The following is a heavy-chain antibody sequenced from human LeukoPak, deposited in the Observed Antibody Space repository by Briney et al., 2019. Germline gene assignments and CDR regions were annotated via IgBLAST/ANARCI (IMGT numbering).Heavy chain of an antibody. Sequence: GGSLRLSCAASGFTFSSYAMHWVRQAPGKGLEYVSAISSNGGSKYYANSVKGRFTISRDNSKSTLYLQMGSLRAEDMAVYYCARGGIAVAADWGQGTLVTVSS. D-gene: IGHD6-19*01. CDR1: GFTFSSYA. J-gene: IGHJ4*02. CDR3: ARGGIAVAAD. CDR2: ISSNGGSK. V-gene: IGHV3-64*01.